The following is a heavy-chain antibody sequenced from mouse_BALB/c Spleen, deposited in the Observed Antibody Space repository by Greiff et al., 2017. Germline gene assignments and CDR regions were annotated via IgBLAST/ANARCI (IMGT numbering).Heavy chain of an antibody. V-gene: IGHV5-17*02. CDR3: ARSLGYDDYFDY. CDR1: GFTFSSFG. CDR2: ISSGSSTI. D-gene: IGHD2-2*01. J-gene: IGHJ2*01. Sequence: EVMLVESGGGLVQPGGSRKLSCAASGFTFSSFGMHWVRQAPEKGLEWVAYISSGSSTIYYADTVKGRFTISRDNPKNTLFLQMTSLRSEDTAMYYCARSLGYDDYFDYWGQGTTLTVSS.